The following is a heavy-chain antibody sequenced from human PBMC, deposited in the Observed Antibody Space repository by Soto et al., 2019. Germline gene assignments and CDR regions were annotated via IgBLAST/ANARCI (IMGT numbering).Heavy chain of an antibody. J-gene: IGHJ4*02. CDR2: ISSSSSYI. CDR3: ARDRPGGYGRARFDY. V-gene: IGHV3-21*01. D-gene: IGHD4-17*01. CDR1: GFTFSSYS. Sequence: GGSLRLSCAASGFTFSSYSMNWVRQAPGKGLEWVSSISSSSSYIYYADSVKGRFTISRDNAKNSLYLQMNSLRAEDTAVYYCARDRPGGYGRARFDYWGQGTLVTVSS.